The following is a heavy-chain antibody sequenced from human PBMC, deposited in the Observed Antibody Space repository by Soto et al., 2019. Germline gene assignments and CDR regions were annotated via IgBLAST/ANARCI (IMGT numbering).Heavy chain of an antibody. Sequence: VKVSCKASGDTCSDYYIHWVRQAPGQGLEGMGWINPNTGGTNYAQKFQGRVTMTRDTSISTAYMELSRLRSDDTAVYYCARGPTAVAVDYWGQGTLVTVSS. D-gene: IGHD6-19*01. J-gene: IGHJ4*02. CDR3: ARGPTAVAVDY. V-gene: IGHV1-2*02. CDR1: GDTCSDYY. CDR2: INPNTGGT.